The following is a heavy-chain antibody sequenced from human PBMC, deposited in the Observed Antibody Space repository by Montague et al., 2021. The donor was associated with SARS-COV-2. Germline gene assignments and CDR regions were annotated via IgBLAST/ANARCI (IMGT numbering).Heavy chain of an antibody. D-gene: IGHD5-18*01. CDR3: AKSPHGYSNAYGFYFDY. Sequence: SLRLSCAASGFTFSSYGMHWVRQAPGKGLEWVAVIWYDGSNKYYADSVKGRFTISRDNSKNTLYLQMNSLRAEDTAVYYCAKSPHGYSNAYGFYFDYWGQGTLVTVSS. CDR1: GFTFSSYG. CDR2: IWYDGSNK. J-gene: IGHJ4*02. V-gene: IGHV3-33*06.